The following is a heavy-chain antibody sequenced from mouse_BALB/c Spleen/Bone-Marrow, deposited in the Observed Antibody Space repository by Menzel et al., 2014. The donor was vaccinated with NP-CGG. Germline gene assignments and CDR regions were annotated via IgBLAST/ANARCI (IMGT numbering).Heavy chain of an antibody. D-gene: IGHD1-1*01. Sequence: EVQLQESGAELVKPGASVKLPCTASGFNIKDTYMHWVKQRPEQGLEWIGRIDPANGNTKYDPKFQGKATIAADTSSNTACRQLSSRTSEDAAVYYCVRSREYYLDYWGQGTTLTVSS. V-gene: IGHV14-3*02. CDR1: GFNIKDTY. CDR3: VRSREYYLDY. CDR2: IDPANGNT. J-gene: IGHJ2*01.